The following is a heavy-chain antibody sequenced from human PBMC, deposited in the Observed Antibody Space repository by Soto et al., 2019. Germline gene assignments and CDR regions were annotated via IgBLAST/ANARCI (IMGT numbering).Heavy chain of an antibody. CDR3: AKEISYGDYGEKANLSTQNPRTDYYYYYGMDV. D-gene: IGHD4-17*01. V-gene: IGHV3-9*01. CDR1: GFTFDDYA. Sequence: PGGSLRLSCAASGFTFDDYAMHWVRQAPGKGLEWVSGISWNSGSIGYADSVKGRFTISRDNAKNSLYLQMNSLRAEDTALYYCAKEISYGDYGEKANLSTQNPRTDYYYYYGMDVWGQGTTVTVSS. J-gene: IGHJ6*02. CDR2: ISWNSGSI.